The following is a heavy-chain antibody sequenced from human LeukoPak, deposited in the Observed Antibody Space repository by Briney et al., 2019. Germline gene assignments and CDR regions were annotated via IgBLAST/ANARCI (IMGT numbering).Heavy chain of an antibody. Sequence: PRASVKVSCKASGYTVTSYYMHWVRQAPGQGLEWMAILNPSGGSSNYAQKFQGRATLTRATSTGTVYMELSSLRSEDTAVYYCASVYKHGMDVWGLGTTVIVSS. CDR2: LNPSGGSS. J-gene: IGHJ6*02. D-gene: IGHD5-24*01. CDR1: GYTVTSYY. CDR3: ASVYKHGMDV. V-gene: IGHV1-46*01.